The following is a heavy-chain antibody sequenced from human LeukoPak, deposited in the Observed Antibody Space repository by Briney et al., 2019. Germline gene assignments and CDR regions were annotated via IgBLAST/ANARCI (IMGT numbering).Heavy chain of an antibody. J-gene: IGHJ4*02. D-gene: IGHD1-1*01. CDR3: AKGLERESRLDS. CDR2: ISNSGGST. Sequence: GGSLRLSCAASGFTFSSYAMSWVRQAPGKGLEWVSGISNSGGSTYYADSVKGRFTISRDNSKNTLYLQMNSLRAEDTALYYCAKGLERESRLDSWGQGHLVTVSS. CDR1: GFTFSSYA. V-gene: IGHV3-23*01.